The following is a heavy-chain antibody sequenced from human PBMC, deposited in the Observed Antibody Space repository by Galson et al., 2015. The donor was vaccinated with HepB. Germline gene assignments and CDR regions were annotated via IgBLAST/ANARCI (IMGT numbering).Heavy chain of an antibody. D-gene: IGHD3-16*01. Sequence: SVKVSCKASGYTFTSYGISWVRQAPGQGLEWMGWISAYNGNTNYAQKLQGRVTMTTDTSTSTAYMKLRSLRSDDTAVYYCARDKNYDYVWGSWKDVWGQGTTVTVSS. CDR2: ISAYNGNT. CDR3: ARDKNYDYVWGSWKDV. J-gene: IGHJ6*02. V-gene: IGHV1-18*01. CDR1: GYTFTSYG.